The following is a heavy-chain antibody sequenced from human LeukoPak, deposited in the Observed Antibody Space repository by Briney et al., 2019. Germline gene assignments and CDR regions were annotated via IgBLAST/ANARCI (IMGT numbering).Heavy chain of an antibody. CDR2: ISSRGDTI. CDR3: AKDAHSSGYYPLPDY. CDR1: GFTFTSYS. J-gene: IGHJ4*02. V-gene: IGHV3-48*04. D-gene: IGHD3-22*01. Sequence: GGSLRLSCVVSGFTFTSYSMNWVRQAPGKGLEWVSYISSRGDTIYYADSVKGRFIISRDSAKNSLSLEMNSLRAEDTAVYYCAKDAHSSGYYPLPDYWGQGTLVTVSS.